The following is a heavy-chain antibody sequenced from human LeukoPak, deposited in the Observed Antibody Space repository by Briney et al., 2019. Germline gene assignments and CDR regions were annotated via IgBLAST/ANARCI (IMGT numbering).Heavy chain of an antibody. CDR1: GGSFSGYY. CDR2: INHSGST. Sequence: KPSETLSLTCAVYGGSFSGYYWSWIRQPPGKGLEWIGEINHSGSTNYNPSLKSRVTISVDTSKNQFSLKLSSVTAADTAVYYCARGDSGSFDYWGQGTLVTVSS. D-gene: IGHD5-12*01. V-gene: IGHV4-34*01. J-gene: IGHJ4*02. CDR3: ARGDSGSFDY.